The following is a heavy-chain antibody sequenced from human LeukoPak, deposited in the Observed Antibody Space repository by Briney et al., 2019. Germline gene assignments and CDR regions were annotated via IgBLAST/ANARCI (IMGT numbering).Heavy chain of an antibody. CDR2: IYYSGST. V-gene: IGHV4-61*08. CDR3: ARHLDWGSLWYFDY. CDR1: GGSISSGGYS. D-gene: IGHD7-27*01. Sequence: PSETLSLTCTVSGGSISSGGYSWSWIRQPPGKGLEWIGYIYYSGSTNYNPSLKSRVTISVDTSKNQFSLKLSSVTAADTAVYYCARHLDWGSLWYFDYWGQGTLVTVSS. J-gene: IGHJ4*02.